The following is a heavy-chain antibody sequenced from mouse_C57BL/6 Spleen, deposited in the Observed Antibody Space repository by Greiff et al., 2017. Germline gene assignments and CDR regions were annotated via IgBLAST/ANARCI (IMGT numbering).Heavy chain of an antibody. D-gene: IGHD2-4*01. Sequence: EVHLVESGGGLVKPGGSLKLSCAASGFTFSDYGMHWVRQAPEKGLEWVAYISSGSSTIYYADTVKGRFTISRDNAKNTLFLQMTSLRSEDTAMYYCARSSYDYDGPWFAYWGQGTLVTVSA. CDR2: ISSGSSTI. J-gene: IGHJ3*01. CDR3: ARSSYDYDGPWFAY. CDR1: GFTFSDYG. V-gene: IGHV5-17*01.